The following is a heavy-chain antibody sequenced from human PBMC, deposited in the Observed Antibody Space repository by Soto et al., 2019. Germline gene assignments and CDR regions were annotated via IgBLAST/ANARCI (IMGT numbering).Heavy chain of an antibody. CDR1: GFSLSTSGVG. V-gene: IGHV2-5*01. CDR2: IYWNDDK. J-gene: IGHJ4*02. D-gene: IGHD3-22*01. Sequence: SGPTLVNPTQTLTLTCTFSGFSLSTSGVGVGWIRQPPGKALEWLALIYWNDDKRYSPSLKSRLTITKDTSKNQVVLTMANMDPVDTATYYCYYYESSGYYSTPDYWGQGTLVTVSS. CDR3: YYYESSGYYSTPDY.